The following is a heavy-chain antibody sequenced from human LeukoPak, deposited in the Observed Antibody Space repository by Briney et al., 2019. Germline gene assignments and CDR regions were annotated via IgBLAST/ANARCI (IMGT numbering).Heavy chain of an antibody. CDR3: ATPRGYYDILTGYNSYYFDY. Sequence: GASVKVSCKASGYTFTSYGISWVRQAPGQGLEWMGWISAYNGNTNYAQKLQGRVTMTTDTSTSTAYMELSSLRSEDTAVYYCATPRGYYDILTGYNSYYFDYWGQGTLVTVSS. V-gene: IGHV1-18*01. CDR1: GYTFTSYG. J-gene: IGHJ4*02. CDR2: ISAYNGNT. D-gene: IGHD3-9*01.